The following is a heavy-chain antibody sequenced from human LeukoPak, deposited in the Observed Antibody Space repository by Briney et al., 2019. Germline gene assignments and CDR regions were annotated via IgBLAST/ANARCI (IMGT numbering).Heavy chain of an antibody. D-gene: IGHD2-8*01. V-gene: IGHV3-33*08. CDR1: GFTFSSYW. Sequence: GGSLRLSCAASGFTFSSYWMNWVRQAPGKGLEWVALIWHDGSKQYYADSVKGRFTISRDNSKTTLYLQMNSLRADDTAMYYCARDADTTNHFSWLDYWGQGTLVTVSS. CDR2: IWHDGSKQ. J-gene: IGHJ4*02. CDR3: ARDADTTNHFSWLDY.